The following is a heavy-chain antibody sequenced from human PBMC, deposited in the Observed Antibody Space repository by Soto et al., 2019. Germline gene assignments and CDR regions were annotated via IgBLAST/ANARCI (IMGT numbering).Heavy chain of an antibody. CDR2: MNANNGNT. Sequence: GPSVKVSCKASGYTFTSYDINWVRQATGQGLEWMGWMNANNGNTGYAQKFQGRVTMTTDTSMSTAYMELRSLRSDDTAVYYCARDSSIAAAHWGQGTLVTVSS. J-gene: IGHJ4*02. D-gene: IGHD6-13*01. CDR3: ARDSSIAAAH. CDR1: GYTFTSYD. V-gene: IGHV1-8*01.